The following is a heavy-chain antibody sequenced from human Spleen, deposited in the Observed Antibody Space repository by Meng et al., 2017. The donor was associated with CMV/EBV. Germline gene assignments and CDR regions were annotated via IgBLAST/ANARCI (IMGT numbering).Heavy chain of an antibody. D-gene: IGHD3-16*01. CDR3: ARVLGDVFFQYGMDV. Sequence: GGSLRLSCAASGFTFSGFWMHWVRQAPGKGLVWVSRINSDGSSTTYADSVKGRFTISRDNAKNTLYLQMNSLRAEDTAVYYCARVLGDVFFQYGMDVWGQGTTVTVSS. CDR1: GFTFSGFW. CDR2: INSDGSST. J-gene: IGHJ6*02. V-gene: IGHV3-74*01.